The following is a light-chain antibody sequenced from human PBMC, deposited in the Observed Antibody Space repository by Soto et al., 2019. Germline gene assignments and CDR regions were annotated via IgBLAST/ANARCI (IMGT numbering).Light chain of an antibody. CDR3: SSYAGSNNLV. CDR2: EVS. V-gene: IGLV2-8*01. Sequence: QSALTQPASVSGSPGQSITFSCTGSSSDVGGYNYVSWHQQHPGGAPKLMIYEVSKRPSGVPDRFSGSKSGNTASLTVSGLQAEDEADYYCSSYAGSNNLVFGGGTKLTVL. CDR1: SSDVGGYNY. J-gene: IGLJ2*01.